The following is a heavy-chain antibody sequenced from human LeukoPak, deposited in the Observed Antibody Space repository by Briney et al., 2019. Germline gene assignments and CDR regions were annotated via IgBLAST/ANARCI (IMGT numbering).Heavy chain of an antibody. CDR3: ARGHCSGGRCYYYYYGMDV. CDR1: GYTFTSYY. J-gene: IGHJ6*02. CDR2: INPSSGST. Sequence: ASVKVSCKASGYTFTSYYMHWVRQAPGQGLEWMGIINPSSGSTTYAQRFQDRVTMTRDTSTSTVYMELSSLRSEDTAVYCCARGHCSGGRCYYYYYGMDVWGQGTTVTVSS. V-gene: IGHV1-46*01. D-gene: IGHD2-15*01.